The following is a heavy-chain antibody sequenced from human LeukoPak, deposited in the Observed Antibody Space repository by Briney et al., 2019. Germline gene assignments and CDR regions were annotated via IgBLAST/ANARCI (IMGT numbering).Heavy chain of an antibody. J-gene: IGHJ6*04. CDR2: ISSSSSHI. Sequence: GGSLRLSCAASGFTFSRYSMNWVRQAPGKGLEWVSSISSSSSHIYYADSVTGRFTISRDNAKNSLYLQMNSLRAEDTAVYYCAELGITMIGGVWGKGTTVTISS. D-gene: IGHD3-10*02. V-gene: IGHV3-21*01. CDR3: AELGITMIGGV. CDR1: GFTFSRYS.